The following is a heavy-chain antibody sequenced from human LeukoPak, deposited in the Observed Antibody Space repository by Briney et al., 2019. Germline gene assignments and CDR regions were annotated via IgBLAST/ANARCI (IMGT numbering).Heavy chain of an antibody. J-gene: IGHJ4*02. CDR3: AKDRRYGSGTLDY. V-gene: IGHV3-23*01. CDR1: GFTFSSYA. CDR2: ISGSGGST. Sequence: PGGSLRLSCAASGFTFSSYAMSWVRQAPGKGLEWVPAISGSGGSTYYADSVKGRFTISRDNSKNTLYLQMNSLRAEDTAVYYCAKDRRYGSGTLDYWGQGTLVTVPS. D-gene: IGHD3-10*01.